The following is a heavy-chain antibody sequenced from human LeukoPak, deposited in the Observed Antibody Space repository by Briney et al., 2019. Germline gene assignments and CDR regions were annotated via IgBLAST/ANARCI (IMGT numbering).Heavy chain of an antibody. CDR1: GGSISSGGYS. CDR3: ARGFGEMTQELYQLLFRPHWFDP. V-gene: IGHV4-30-2*01. CDR2: IYHSGGT. D-gene: IGHD2-2*01. Sequence: KASQTLSLTCAVSGGSISSGGYSWSWIRQPPGKGLEWIGYIYHSGGTYYNPSLKSRVTISVDRSKNQFSLKLSSVTAADTAVYYCARGFGEMTQELYQLLFRPHWFDPWGQGTLVTVSS. J-gene: IGHJ5*02.